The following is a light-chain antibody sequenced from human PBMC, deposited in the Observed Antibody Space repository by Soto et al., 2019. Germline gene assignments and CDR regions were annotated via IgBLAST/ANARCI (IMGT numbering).Light chain of an antibody. CDR3: QQYNYWPPT. V-gene: IGKV3-15*01. J-gene: IGKJ1*01. CDR1: LSLRSN. Sequence: EIVMSQSPATLSVSPGERATVSCRAGLSLRSNLAGYQQKPGQAPRLLIYGASTRATGIPARFTGSGSGTEFILSISSLQSEDFAVYYCQQYNYWPPTFGQGTKEEIK. CDR2: GAS.